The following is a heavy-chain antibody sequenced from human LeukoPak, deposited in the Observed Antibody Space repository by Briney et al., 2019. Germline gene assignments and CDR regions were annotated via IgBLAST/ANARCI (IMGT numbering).Heavy chain of an antibody. Sequence: GGSLRLSCAASGFTFSSYWMHWVRQAPGKGLVWVSRINSDGSSTSYADSVKGRFTISRDNAKNTLYLQMNSLRAEDTAVYYCANDGGNIVVVEYYFDYWGQGTLVTVSS. CDR1: GFTFSSYW. J-gene: IGHJ4*02. CDR2: INSDGSST. D-gene: IGHD2-15*01. V-gene: IGHV3-74*01. CDR3: ANDGGNIVVVEYYFDY.